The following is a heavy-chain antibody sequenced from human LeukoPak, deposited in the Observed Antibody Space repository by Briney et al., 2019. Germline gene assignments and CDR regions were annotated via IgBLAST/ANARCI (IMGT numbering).Heavy chain of an antibody. J-gene: IGHJ4*02. Sequence: SETLSLTCTVSGGSISSGSYYWSWIRQPAGKGLEWIGRIYTSGSTNYNPSLKSRVTISVDTSKNQFSLKLSSVTAADTAVYYCARETIFGVDHPSIDYWGQGTLVTVSS. CDR3: ARETIFGVDHPSIDY. CDR2: IYTSGST. V-gene: IGHV4-61*02. CDR1: GGSISSGSYY. D-gene: IGHD3-3*01.